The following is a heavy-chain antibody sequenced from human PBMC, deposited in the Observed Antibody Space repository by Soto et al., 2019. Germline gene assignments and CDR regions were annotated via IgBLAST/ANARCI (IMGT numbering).Heavy chain of an antibody. V-gene: IGHV4-59*01. Sequence: SEARPVSWTGSGGLISRGAWSWIRQPPGKGLEWIGYIYYSGSTNYNPSLKSRVTISVDTSKNQFSLKLSSVTAADTAVYYCARSDGRYWGQGTLVTVS. J-gene: IGHJ4*02. CDR2: IYYSGST. CDR3: ARSDGRY. CDR1: GGLISRGA.